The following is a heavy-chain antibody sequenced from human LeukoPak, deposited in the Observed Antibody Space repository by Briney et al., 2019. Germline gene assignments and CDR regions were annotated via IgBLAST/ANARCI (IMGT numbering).Heavy chain of an antibody. Sequence: GGSLRLSCAASGFTFSIYAMAWVRQAPGKGLEWVSSISSSSSYIYYADSVKGRFTISRDNAKNSLYLQMNSLRAEDTAVYYCARMIVNPLDAFDIWGQGTMVTVSS. J-gene: IGHJ3*02. CDR3: ARMIVNPLDAFDI. D-gene: IGHD3-22*01. V-gene: IGHV3-21*01. CDR1: GFTFSIYA. CDR2: ISSSSSYI.